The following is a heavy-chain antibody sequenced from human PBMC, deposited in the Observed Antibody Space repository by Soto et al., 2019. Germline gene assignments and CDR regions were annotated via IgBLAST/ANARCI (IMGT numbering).Heavy chain of an antibody. J-gene: IGHJ5*02. CDR3: ATDRPNWNDVGANWFDP. Sequence: QVQLQESGPGLVKPSQTLSLTCTVSGGSISSGGYYWSWIRQHPGKGLEWIGYIYYSGSTYYNPSLKSRVTISVDTSKNQFSLKLSSVTAADTAVYYCATDRPNWNDVGANWFDPWGQGTLVTVSS. CDR1: GGSISSGGYY. D-gene: IGHD1-1*01. V-gene: IGHV4-31*03. CDR2: IYYSGST.